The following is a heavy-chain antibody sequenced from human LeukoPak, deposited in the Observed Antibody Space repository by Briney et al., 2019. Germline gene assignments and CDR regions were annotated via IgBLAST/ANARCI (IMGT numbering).Heavy chain of an antibody. CDR3: ARDRGVEMATMGLDS. D-gene: IGHD5-24*01. CDR1: GFTFSSYS. J-gene: IGHJ4*02. V-gene: IGHV3-21*01. Sequence: GGSLRLSCAASGFTFSSYSMNWVRQAPAKGLEWVSSISSSSSYIYYADSVKGRFTISRDNAKNSLYLQMNRLRAEDTAVYYCARDRGVEMATMGLDSWGQGTLVTVSS. CDR2: ISSSSSYI.